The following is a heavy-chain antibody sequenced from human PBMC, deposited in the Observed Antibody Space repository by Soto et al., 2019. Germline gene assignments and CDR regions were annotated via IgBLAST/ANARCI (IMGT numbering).Heavy chain of an antibody. D-gene: IGHD3-22*01. CDR3: VLHYDDNSGY. V-gene: IGHV3-21*01. CDR2: ISSSSSNI. J-gene: IGHJ4*02. CDR1: GFTFSSYS. Sequence: EVQLVESRGGLVKPGGSLRLSCAASGFTFSSYSMNWVRQAPGKGLEWVSSISSSSSNIYYADSVKGRYTISRDNAKNSLYRQMNSLRAEDTAVYYCVLHYDDNSGYWGQGTLVTVSS.